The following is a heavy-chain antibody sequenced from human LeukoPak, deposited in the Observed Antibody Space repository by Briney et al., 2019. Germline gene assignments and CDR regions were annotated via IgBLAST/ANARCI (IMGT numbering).Heavy chain of an antibody. CDR2: ISNSGGST. Sequence: GGSLRLSCAASGFTFSSYAMSWVRQAPGKGLEWVSGISNSGGSTYYADSVKGRFTISRDNSKNTLYLQMNSLRAEDTAVYYCAKGQAPPIYDYVWGSYRSIGPGDYYYTDVWGKGTTVTISS. V-gene: IGHV3-23*01. CDR3: AKGQAPPIYDYVWGSYRSIGPGDYYYTDV. D-gene: IGHD3-16*02. J-gene: IGHJ6*03. CDR1: GFTFSSYA.